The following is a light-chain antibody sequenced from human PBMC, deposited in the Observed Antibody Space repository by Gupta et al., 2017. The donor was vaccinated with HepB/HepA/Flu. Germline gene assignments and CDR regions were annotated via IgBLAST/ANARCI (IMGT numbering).Light chain of an antibody. J-gene: IGKJ1*01. V-gene: IGKV1-8*01. Sequence: AIRMTQSPSSFSASTGDRVTITCRASQGISTYLAWYQQKPGKAPKLLIYAASTLQSGVPSRFSGSGSGTXFTLTVXGLQSEDFATYYCQHYYNYPRTFGXGTKVEIK. CDR2: AAS. CDR3: QHYYNYPRT. CDR1: QGISTY.